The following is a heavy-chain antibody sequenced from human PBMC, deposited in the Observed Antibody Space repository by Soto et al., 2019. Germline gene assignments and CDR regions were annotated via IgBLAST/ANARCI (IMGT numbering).Heavy chain of an antibody. V-gene: IGHV3-30*18. J-gene: IGHJ4*02. CDR1: GFTFSSYG. Sequence: GGSLRLSCAASGFTFSSYGMHWVRQAPGKGLEWVAVISYDGSNKYYADSVKGRFTISRDNSKNTLYLQMNSLGAEDTAVYYCAKDLWFGEFTPGYWGQGTLVTVSS. CDR2: ISYDGSNK. D-gene: IGHD3-10*01. CDR3: AKDLWFGEFTPGY.